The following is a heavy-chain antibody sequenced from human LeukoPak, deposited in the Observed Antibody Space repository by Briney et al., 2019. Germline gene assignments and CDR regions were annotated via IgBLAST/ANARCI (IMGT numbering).Heavy chain of an antibody. Sequence: GGSLRLSCAASGFTFNNYAMSWVRQAPGKGLEWASAIDAGGGGTYYADSVKGRFTISRDNSKKNVFLQMNSLRADDTAVYYCARRGDISSMSAFDIWGQGTMVTVSS. CDR3: ARRGDISSMSAFDI. J-gene: IGHJ3*02. D-gene: IGHD2-2*01. CDR2: IDAGGGGT. V-gene: IGHV3-23*01. CDR1: GFTFNNYA.